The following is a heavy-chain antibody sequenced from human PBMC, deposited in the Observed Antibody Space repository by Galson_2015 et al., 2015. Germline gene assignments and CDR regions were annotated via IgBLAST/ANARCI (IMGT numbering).Heavy chain of an antibody. CDR1: GGTFSSYA. Sequence: SVKVSCKASGGTFSSYAISWVRQAPGQGLEWVGGIIPIFGTANYAQKFQGRVTITADESTSTAYMELSSLRSEDTAVYYCARAERDGDYVAYYYMDVWGKGTTVTVSS. V-gene: IGHV1-69*13. CDR2: IIPIFGTA. J-gene: IGHJ6*03. D-gene: IGHD4-17*01. CDR3: ARAERDGDYVAYYYMDV.